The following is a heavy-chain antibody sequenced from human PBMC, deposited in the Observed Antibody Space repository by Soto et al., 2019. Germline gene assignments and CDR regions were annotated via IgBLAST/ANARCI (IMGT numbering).Heavy chain of an antibody. V-gene: IGHV4-61*01. J-gene: IGHJ5*02. CDR3: ARRYYGSGSYVWFDP. D-gene: IGHD3-10*01. Sequence: QVQLQESGPGLVKPSETLSLTCTVSGGSVSSGSYYWSWIRQPPGKGLEWIGYIYYSGSTNYNPSLKGRVTKSVDTSKNQFSLKLSSVTAADTAVYYCARRYYGSGSYVWFDPWGQGTLVTVSS. CDR2: IYYSGST. CDR1: GGSVSSGSYY.